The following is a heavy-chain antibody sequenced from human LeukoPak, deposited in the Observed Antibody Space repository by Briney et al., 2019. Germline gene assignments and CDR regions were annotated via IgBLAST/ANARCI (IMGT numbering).Heavy chain of an antibody. CDR2: IYYSGST. V-gene: IGHV4-59*01. CDR3: ARGGGSYSKYYFDY. D-gene: IGHD1-26*01. Sequence: SETLSLTCTVSGGSISSYYWSWIRQPPGKGLEWIGYIYYSGSTNYNPSLKSRVTISVDTSKNQFSLKLSSVTAADTAVYYCARGGGSYSKYYFDYWGQGTLVTVSS. CDR1: GGSISSYY. J-gene: IGHJ4*02.